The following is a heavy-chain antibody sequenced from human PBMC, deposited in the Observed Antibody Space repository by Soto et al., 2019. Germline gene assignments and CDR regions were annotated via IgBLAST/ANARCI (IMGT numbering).Heavy chain of an antibody. J-gene: IGHJ4*02. CDR3: ARSPSQKQLDY. D-gene: IGHD5-18*01. Sequence: PGESLKISCKASGYSFNIYWIGWVRQLPGKGLEWMGVVYPDDSDTIYSPSFQGQVTISADKSISTAYLQWSSLKASDTAMYYCARSPSQKQLDYWGQGTLVTVSS. CDR2: VYPDDSDT. V-gene: IGHV5-51*01. CDR1: GYSFNIYW.